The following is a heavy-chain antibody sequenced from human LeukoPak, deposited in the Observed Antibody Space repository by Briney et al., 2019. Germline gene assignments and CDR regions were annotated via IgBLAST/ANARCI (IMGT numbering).Heavy chain of an antibody. D-gene: IGHD5-24*01. CDR3: ARGGGRHDFNSDY. Sequence: SETLSLTCAVYGGSFSGYYWSWIRQPPGKGLEWIGEINHSGSTNYNPSLKSRVTISVDTSKNQFSLKLSSVTADDTAVYYCARGGGRHDFNSDYWGQGTLVTVSS. J-gene: IGHJ4*02. CDR1: GGSFSGYY. CDR2: INHSGST. V-gene: IGHV4-34*01.